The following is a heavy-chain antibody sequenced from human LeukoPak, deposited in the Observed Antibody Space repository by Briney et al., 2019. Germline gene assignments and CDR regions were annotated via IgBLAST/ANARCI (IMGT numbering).Heavy chain of an antibody. D-gene: IGHD2-15*01. CDR2: IIPIFGTA. CDR1: GGTFSSYA. V-gene: IGHV1-69*13. J-gene: IGHJ4*02. CDR3: AREVEGAHFDY. Sequence: SVKVSCKASGGTFSSYAISWVRQAPGQGLEWMGGIIPIFGTANYAQKFQGRVTIAADESTSTAYMELSSLRSDDTAVYYCAREVEGAHFDYWGQGTLVTVSS.